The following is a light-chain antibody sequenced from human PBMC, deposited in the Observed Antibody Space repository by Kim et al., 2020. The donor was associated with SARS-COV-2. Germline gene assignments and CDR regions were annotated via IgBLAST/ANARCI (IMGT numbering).Light chain of an antibody. V-gene: IGKV1D-16*01. CDR2: AAS. CDR1: QGISAW. CDR3: QQYDSYPRT. J-gene: IGKJ1*01. Sequence: DIQMTQSPSLVSASVGDTVTITCRASQGISAWLAWYQQKPEKALKSLIYAASSLQSGVPSRFSVSGSGTDFTLTINGLQAEDFASYYCQQYDSYPRTFGQGTKVDIK.